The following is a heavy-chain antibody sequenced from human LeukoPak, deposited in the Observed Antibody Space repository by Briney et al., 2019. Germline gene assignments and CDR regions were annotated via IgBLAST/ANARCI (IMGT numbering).Heavy chain of an antibody. CDR2: ISSSGSTI. CDR3: AKGACSGGSCYSGDY. CDR1: GFTFSSYE. V-gene: IGHV3-48*03. Sequence: GGSLRLSCAASGFTFSSYEMNWVRQAPGKGLEWVSYISSSGSTIYYAGSVKGRFTISRDNAKNSLYLQMNSLRAEDTAVYYCAKGACSGGSCYSGDYWGQGTLVTVSS. J-gene: IGHJ4*02. D-gene: IGHD2-15*01.